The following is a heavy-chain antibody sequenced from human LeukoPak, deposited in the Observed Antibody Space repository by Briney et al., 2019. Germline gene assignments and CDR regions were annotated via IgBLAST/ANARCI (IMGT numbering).Heavy chain of an antibody. V-gene: IGHV1-2*02. CDR1: GYTFTGYY. CDR3: ARDRGYQYYMDV. CDR2: INPNSGGT. J-gene: IGHJ6*03. D-gene: IGHD3-10*01. Sequence: ASVKVSCKASGYTFTGYYMHWVRQAPGQGLEWMGWINPNSGGTNHAQKFQGRVTMTRDTSISTAYMELSRLRSDDTAVYYCARDRGYQYYMDVWGKGTTVTVSS.